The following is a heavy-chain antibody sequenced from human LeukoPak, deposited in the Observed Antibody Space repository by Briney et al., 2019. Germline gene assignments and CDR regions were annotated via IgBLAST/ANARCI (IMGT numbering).Heavy chain of an antibody. CDR2: INMDGRSA. V-gene: IGHV3-74*01. CDR1: GFTFSGYW. J-gene: IGHJ4*02. CDR3: AKGGSYAPLDY. D-gene: IGHD1-26*01. Sequence: PGGSLRLSCAASGFTFSGYWMHWVRQPPGKGLVWVSRINMDGRSADYADSVKGRFIISRDNARNTVYLQMNSLRAEDTAIYYCAKGGSYAPLDYWGQGTLVTVSS.